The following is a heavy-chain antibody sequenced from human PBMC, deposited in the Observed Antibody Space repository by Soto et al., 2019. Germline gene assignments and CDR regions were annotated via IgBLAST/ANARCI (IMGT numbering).Heavy chain of an antibody. V-gene: IGHV3-73*02. CDR1: GFTFSGSA. Sequence: EVQLVESGGGLVQPGGSLKLSCAASGFTFSGSAMHWVRQASGKGLEWVGRIRSKANSYATAYVASVKGRFTISRDDSQTTAYLQMNSLKTEDTAVYYCTSQGYSYGFVYWGQGTLVTVSS. J-gene: IGHJ4*02. CDR3: TSQGYSYGFVY. D-gene: IGHD5-18*01. CDR2: IRSKANSYAT.